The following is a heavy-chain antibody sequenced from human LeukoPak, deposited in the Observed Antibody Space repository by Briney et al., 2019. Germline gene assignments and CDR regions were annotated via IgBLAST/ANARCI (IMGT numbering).Heavy chain of an antibody. CDR2: IYYSGST. J-gene: IGHJ4*02. D-gene: IGHD5-12*01. CDR3: ARLKSGYEYTADYFDY. Sequence: SETLSLTCTVSGGSISSTSYYWGWIRQPPGKGLEWIGNIYYSGSTYYNPSLKSRVTILVDTSKNQFSLKLSSVTAADTAVYYCARLKSGYEYTADYFDYWGQGTLVTVSS. V-gene: IGHV4-39*07. CDR1: GGSISSTSYY.